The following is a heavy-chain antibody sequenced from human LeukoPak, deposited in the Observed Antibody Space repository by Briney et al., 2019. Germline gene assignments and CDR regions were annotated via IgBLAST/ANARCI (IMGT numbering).Heavy chain of an antibody. CDR1: GFTFSSYW. V-gene: IGHV3-7*01. Sequence: GGSLRLSCAASGFTFSSYWMSWVRQAPGKGLEWAANIKQDGSEKYYVDSVKGRFTISRDNAKNSLYLQMNSLRAEDTAVYYCVQQLVLADGMDVWGQGTTVTVSS. D-gene: IGHD6-13*01. CDR2: IKQDGSEK. J-gene: IGHJ6*02. CDR3: VQQLVLADGMDV.